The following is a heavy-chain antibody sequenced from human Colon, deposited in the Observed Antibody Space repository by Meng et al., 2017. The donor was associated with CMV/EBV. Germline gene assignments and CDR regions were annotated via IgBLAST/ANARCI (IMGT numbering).Heavy chain of an antibody. J-gene: IGHJ4*02. Sequence: SETLSLTCTVSGGSFSNYQWNWIRQPPGKGLEWIGYIYFSGNTNYNPSLQSRVTMSVDTSKNQFSLNLTSVTAADTALYYCARGGNFYDSSGYPVGVLDHWGLGTLVTVSS. V-gene: IGHV4-59*12. D-gene: IGHD3-22*01. CDR1: GGSFSNYQ. CDR2: IYFSGNT. CDR3: ARGGNFYDSSGYPVGVLDH.